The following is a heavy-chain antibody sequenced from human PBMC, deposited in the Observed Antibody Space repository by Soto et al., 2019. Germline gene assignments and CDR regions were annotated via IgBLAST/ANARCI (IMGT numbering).Heavy chain of an antibody. CDR2: IVPVFGRG. J-gene: IGHJ6*02. Sequence: QVQLVQSGAEVRKPGSSVKVSCKVSGGSFISYAISWVRQAPGQGLEGVGGIVPVFGRGNHAQRLQGRVTITADETTSTVHMELTSLRSDDTAVYYCARDGSTVETAMVSQYLDGMDVWGLGTTVTVSS. CDR3: ARDGSTVETAMVSQYLDGMDV. CDR1: GGSFISYA. D-gene: IGHD5-18*01. V-gene: IGHV1-69*12.